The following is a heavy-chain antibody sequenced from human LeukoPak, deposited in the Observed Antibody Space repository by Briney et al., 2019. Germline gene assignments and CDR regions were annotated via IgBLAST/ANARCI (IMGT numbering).Heavy chain of an antibody. Sequence: GGSLILSCAASGFTFSSFWVTWVRQAPGKGLEWVANIRQDGSEKYYVDSVGGRFTISRDNAKKSLFLQMNSLRAEDTAVYYCARDMRGDGFDIWGQGTMVTVSS. CDR1: GFTFSSFW. D-gene: IGHD2-2*01. V-gene: IGHV3-7*04. CDR2: IRQDGSEK. CDR3: ARDMRGDGFDI. J-gene: IGHJ3*02.